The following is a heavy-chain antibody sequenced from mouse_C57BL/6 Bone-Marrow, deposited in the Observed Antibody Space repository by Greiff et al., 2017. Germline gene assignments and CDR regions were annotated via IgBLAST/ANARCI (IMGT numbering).Heavy chain of an antibody. J-gene: IGHJ2*01. CDR1: GYTFTSYW. V-gene: IGHV1-50*01. Sequence: QVQLQQPGAELVKPGASVKLSCKASGYTFTSYWMQWVKQRPGQGLEWIGEIDPSDSYTNYNQKFKGKATLTVDTSSSTAYMQLSSLTSEDSAVYDCARGGTTVVASDYWGQGTTLTVSS. D-gene: IGHD1-1*01. CDR2: IDPSDSYT. CDR3: ARGGTTVVASDY.